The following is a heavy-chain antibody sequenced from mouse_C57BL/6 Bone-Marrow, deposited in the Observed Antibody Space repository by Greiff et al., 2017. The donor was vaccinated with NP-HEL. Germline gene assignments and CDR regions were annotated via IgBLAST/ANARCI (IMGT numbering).Heavy chain of an antibody. V-gene: IGHV1-56*01. D-gene: IGHD2-1*01. CDR3: AMIYYGNYDWYFDV. J-gene: IGHJ1*03. Sequence: QVQLQQSGPELVRPGASVKISCKAPGYTFTSHWMQWVRQRPGQGLEWIGEIFPGSGSTYYNEKFKGKATLTVDTSSSTAYMQLSSLTSEDSAVYFCAMIYYGNYDWYFDVWGTGTTVTVSS. CDR2: IFPGSGST. CDR1: GYTFTSHW.